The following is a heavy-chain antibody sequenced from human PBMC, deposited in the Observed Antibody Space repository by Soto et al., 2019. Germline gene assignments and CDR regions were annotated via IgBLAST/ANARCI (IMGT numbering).Heavy chain of an antibody. V-gene: IGHV4-31*03. CDR2: IYYSGNT. D-gene: IGHD3-10*01. Sequence: SETVSLTCTVSCGSISSGGNYWNWIRQHPVKGLEWIGSIYYSGNTYYNPSLKSRVTISVXXSKNELSLSLSPVTAADTAVYYCARDKDYYGSGSYYKDGAATSGLDVWCQGTRVPVS. J-gene: IGHJ6*02. CDR3: ARDKDYYGSGSYYKDGAATSGLDV. CDR1: CGSISSGGNY.